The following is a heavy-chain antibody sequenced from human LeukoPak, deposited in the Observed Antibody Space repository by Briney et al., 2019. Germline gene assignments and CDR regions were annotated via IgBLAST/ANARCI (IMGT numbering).Heavy chain of an antibody. CDR2: INAGNGNT. Sequence: ASVKVSCKASGYTFTSYAMHWVRQAPGQRLEWMGWINAGNGNTKYSQKFQGRVTIPRDTSASTAYMELSSLRSEDTAVYYCARGDGSALYYYYGMDVWGQGTTVTVSS. V-gene: IGHV1-3*01. CDR3: ARGDGSALYYYYGMDV. J-gene: IGHJ6*02. CDR1: GYTFTSYA.